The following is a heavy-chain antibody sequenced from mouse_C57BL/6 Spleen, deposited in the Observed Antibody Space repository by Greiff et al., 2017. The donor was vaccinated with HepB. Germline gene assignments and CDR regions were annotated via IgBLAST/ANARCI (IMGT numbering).Heavy chain of an antibody. D-gene: IGHD1-1*02. V-gene: IGHV1-20*01. CDR2: INPYNGDT. CDR3: AREEYYGPYYFDY. CDR1: GYSFTGYF. Sequence: VQLQQSGPELVKPGDSVKISCKASGYSFTGYFMNWVMQSHGKSLEWIGRINPYNGDTFYNQKFKGKATLTVDKSSSTAHMELRSLTSEDSAVYYCAREEYYGPYYFDYWGQGTTLTVSS. J-gene: IGHJ2*01.